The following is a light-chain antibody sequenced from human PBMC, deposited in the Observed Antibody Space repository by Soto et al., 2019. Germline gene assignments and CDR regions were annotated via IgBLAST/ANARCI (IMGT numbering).Light chain of an antibody. CDR3: QQYSTYPWP. J-gene: IGKJ1*01. CDR1: QSISTL. CDR2: KAS. V-gene: IGKV1-5*03. Sequence: DIQMTQSPSTLSASVGDRVTITCRASQSISTLLAWYQQRPGKAPNLLIYKASSLESGVPSRFSGSGSGTEFTLTISSLQPDDFATYFCQQYSTYPWPFGQGTKVEVK.